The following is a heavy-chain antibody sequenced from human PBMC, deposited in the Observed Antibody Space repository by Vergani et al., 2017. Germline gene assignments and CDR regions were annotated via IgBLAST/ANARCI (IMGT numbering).Heavy chain of an antibody. V-gene: IGHV4-39*01. J-gene: IGHJ6*02. Sequence: QLQLQESGPGLVKPSETLSLTCTVSGGSISSSSYYWGWGRQPPGKGLEWIGSIYYSGSTYYNPSLKSRVTISVDTPKNRFALKLGSVTAADTAVYYCARRKRGYGMDVWGQGP. CDR3: ARRKRGYGMDV. D-gene: IGHD3-16*01. CDR1: GGSISSSSYY. CDR2: IYYSGST.